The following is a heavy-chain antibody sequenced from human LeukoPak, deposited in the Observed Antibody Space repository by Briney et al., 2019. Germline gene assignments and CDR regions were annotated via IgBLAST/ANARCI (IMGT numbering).Heavy chain of an antibody. CDR2: INILSNYI. V-gene: IGHV3-21*01. CDR3: ARDGRGDGVPAENAFAI. CDR1: GFTFSSYS. D-gene: IGHD3-10*01. J-gene: IGHJ3*02. Sequence: GGSLRLSCAASGFTFSSYSMNWVRQAPGKGLEWVSSINILSNYIYYADSVKGRFTISRDNAMNSLYLQMNSLRAEDTAVYYCARDGRGDGVPAENAFAIWGQGTMVTVSS.